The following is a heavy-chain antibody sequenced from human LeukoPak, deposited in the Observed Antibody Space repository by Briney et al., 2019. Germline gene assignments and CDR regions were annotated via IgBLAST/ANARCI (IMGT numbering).Heavy chain of an antibody. Sequence: ASVKVSCKASGYTFTSYYMHWVRQAPGQGLEWMGIINSSGGGTSYAQKFQGRVTMTGDTSTSTVYMELSSLRSDDTAVYYCARADINYYYGMDVWGQGTTVTVAS. D-gene: IGHD2-15*01. CDR2: INSSGGGT. J-gene: IGHJ6*02. CDR1: GYTFTSYY. CDR3: ARADINYYYGMDV. V-gene: IGHV1-46*01.